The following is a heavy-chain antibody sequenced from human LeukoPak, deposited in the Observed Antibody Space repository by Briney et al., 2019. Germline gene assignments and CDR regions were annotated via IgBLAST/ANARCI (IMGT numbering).Heavy chain of an antibody. D-gene: IGHD1-26*01. Sequence: GGSLRLSCAASGFTFTRYWMHWVRQVPGKGLVWVSRINIDGTTTNYSDSVKGRFTVSRDNAKNTLFLQLSSLRVEDTAVYYCARDSYEVGATFDYWGQGTLVTVSS. CDR2: INIDGTTT. CDR1: GFTFTRYW. V-gene: IGHV3-74*01. CDR3: ARDSYEVGATFDY. J-gene: IGHJ4*02.